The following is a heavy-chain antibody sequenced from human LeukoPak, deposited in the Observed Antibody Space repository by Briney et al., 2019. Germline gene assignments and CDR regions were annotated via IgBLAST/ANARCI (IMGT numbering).Heavy chain of an antibody. CDR1: GYTFTGYW. V-gene: IGHV5-51*01. CDR2: IYPGDSNT. J-gene: IGHJ4*02. D-gene: IGHD3-9*01. CDR3: VGSTGYPYYFDY. Sequence: GESLKISCKASGYTFTGYWIGWVRQMPGKGLEWMGIIYPGDSNTRYSPSFRGRVTISADKSISTAYLQWSSLQASDTAMYYCVGSTGYPYYFDYWGQGTLVTVSS.